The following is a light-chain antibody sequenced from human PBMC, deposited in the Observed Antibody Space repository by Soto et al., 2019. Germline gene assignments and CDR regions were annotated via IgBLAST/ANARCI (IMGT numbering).Light chain of an antibody. V-gene: IGKV3-15*01. CDR2: GAS. CDR1: QSVSSN. J-gene: IGKJ5*01. Sequence: EIVMTQSAATLSVSPGERATLSCRASQSVSSNLAWYQQKPGQAPRLLIYGASTRATGIPARFSGSGSGTEFTLTINSLQSEYFAVYYCQQYNSWPSTFGQGTRLEIK. CDR3: QQYNSWPST.